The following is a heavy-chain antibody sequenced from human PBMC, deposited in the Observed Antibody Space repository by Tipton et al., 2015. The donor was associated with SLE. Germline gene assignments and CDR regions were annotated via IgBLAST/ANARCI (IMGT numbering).Heavy chain of an antibody. CDR1: GGSISSSSYY. D-gene: IGHD3-10*01. Sequence: TLSLTCTVSGGSISSSSYYWGRIRQPPGKGLEWIGSIYYSGSTYYNPSLKSRVTISVDTSKNQFPLKLSSVTAADTAVYYCMVQGDPYYYYGMDVWGQGTTVTVSS. CDR2: IYYSGST. V-gene: IGHV4-39*06. J-gene: IGHJ6*02. CDR3: MVQGDPYYYYGMDV.